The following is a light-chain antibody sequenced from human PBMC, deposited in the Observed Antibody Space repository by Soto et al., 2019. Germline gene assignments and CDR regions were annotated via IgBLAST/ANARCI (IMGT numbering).Light chain of an antibody. CDR1: QTISSW. J-gene: IGKJ2*01. V-gene: IGKV1-5*03. CDR2: KAS. Sequence: DIQMTQSPSTLSASVGDRVAVTCRASQTISSWLAWYQQKPGKAPNLLIYKASSFQSGVPSRFSGSESGTEFTLTISSLQPDDVATYYCQQYNSYPFTFGQGTKLEIK. CDR3: QQYNSYPFT.